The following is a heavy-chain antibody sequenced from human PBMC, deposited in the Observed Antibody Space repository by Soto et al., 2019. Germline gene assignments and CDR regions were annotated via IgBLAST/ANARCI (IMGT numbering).Heavy chain of an antibody. CDR2: INTDESRR. Sequence: EVQLVESGGGLVQPGGSLRLSCAASGFIFNSYWMHWVRQAPGKGLVWVSRINTDESRRSYADSVKGRFTISRDNAKNTLYLQMNSLRAEDTSVYFCARDRVPQLGYYGMDVWGQWTPVTVSS. J-gene: IGHJ6*02. CDR1: GFIFNSYW. D-gene: IGHD2-2*01. V-gene: IGHV3-74*01. CDR3: ARDRVPQLGYYGMDV.